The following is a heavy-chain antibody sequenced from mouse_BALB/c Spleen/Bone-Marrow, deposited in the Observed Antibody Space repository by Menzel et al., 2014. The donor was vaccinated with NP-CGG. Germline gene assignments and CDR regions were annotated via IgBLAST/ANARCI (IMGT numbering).Heavy chain of an antibody. CDR2: INNNGGST. V-gene: IGHV5-6-3*01. J-gene: IGHJ1*01. D-gene: IGHD1-1*01. CDR3: ARVYGWYFDV. CDR1: GFTFSSYG. Sequence: EVKLLESGGGLVQPGGSLKLSCVASGFTFSSYGMSWVRQTPEKRLELVATINNNGGSTYYPDSVKGQFTISRDNAKNTLYLQMSSLKSEDTAMYYCARVYGWYFDVWGAGTTVTVSS.